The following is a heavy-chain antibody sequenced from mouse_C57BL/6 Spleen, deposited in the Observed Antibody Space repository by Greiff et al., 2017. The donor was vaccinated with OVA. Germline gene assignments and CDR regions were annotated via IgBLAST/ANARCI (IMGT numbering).Heavy chain of an antibody. CDR1: GYTFTSYW. V-gene: IGHV1-61*01. J-gene: IGHJ2*01. Sequence: VQLQQPGAELVRPGSSVKLSCKASGYTFTSYWMDWVKQRPGQGLEWIGNIYPSDSETHYNQKFKDKATLTVDKSSSTAYMQLSSLTSEDSAVYYCARGETGVFDYWGQGTTLTVSS. CDR3: ARGETGVFDY. D-gene: IGHD4-1*01. CDR2: IYPSDSET.